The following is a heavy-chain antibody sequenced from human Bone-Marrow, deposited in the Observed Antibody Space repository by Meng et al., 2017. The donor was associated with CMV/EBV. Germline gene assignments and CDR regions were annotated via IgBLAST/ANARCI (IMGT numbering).Heavy chain of an antibody. D-gene: IGHD5-18*01. Sequence: GSLRLSCTVSGGSVSSGSYYWSWIRHPPGKGLEWIGYIYYSGSTNYNPSLKSRVTISVDTSKNQFSLKLSSVTAADTAVYYCARSYIYSYGYDWYYYYGMDVWGQGTTVTVSS. CDR1: GGSVSSGSYY. CDR3: ARSYIYSYGYDWYYYYGMDV. CDR2: IYYSGST. J-gene: IGHJ6*02. V-gene: IGHV4-61*01.